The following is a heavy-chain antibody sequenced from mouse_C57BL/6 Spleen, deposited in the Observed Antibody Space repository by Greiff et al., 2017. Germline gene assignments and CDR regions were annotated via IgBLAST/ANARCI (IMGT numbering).Heavy chain of an antibody. Sequence: VQLQQPGAELVKPGASVKLSCKASGYTFTSYWMHWVRPRPGQGLEWIGMIHPNSGSTNYNEKFKSKATLTVDKSSSTAYMQLSILTSEDSAVYYCARNYGSSWYFDVWGTGTTVTVSS. CDR2: IHPNSGST. J-gene: IGHJ1*03. CDR1: GYTFTSYW. D-gene: IGHD1-1*01. V-gene: IGHV1-64*01. CDR3: ARNYGSSWYFDV.